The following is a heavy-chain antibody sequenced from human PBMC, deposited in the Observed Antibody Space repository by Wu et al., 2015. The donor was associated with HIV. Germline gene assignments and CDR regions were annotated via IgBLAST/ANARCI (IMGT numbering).Heavy chain of an antibody. J-gene: IGHJ4*02. V-gene: IGHV1-18*01. CDR1: GYTFTSYG. D-gene: IGHD6-13*01. Sequence: QVQLVQSGAEVKKPGASVKVSCKASGYTFTSYGISWVRQAPGQGLEWMGWISAYNGNTNYAQKLQGRVTMTTDTSTSTAYMELRSLRSDDTAVYYCARDQTVRGAAAAGTDFDYWGQGTLVTVSS. CDR3: ARDQTVRGAAAAGTDFDY. CDR2: ISAYNGNT.